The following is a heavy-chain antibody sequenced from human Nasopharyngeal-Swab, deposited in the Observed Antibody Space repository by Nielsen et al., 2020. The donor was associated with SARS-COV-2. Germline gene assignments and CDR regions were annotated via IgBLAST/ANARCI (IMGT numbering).Heavy chain of an antibody. J-gene: IGHJ4*02. D-gene: IGHD6-19*01. CDR1: GGSISNYY. CDR3: ASGYSSGWYQIDY. CDR2: IYYSGST. Sequence: SETLSLTCTVSGGSISNYYWSWIRQPPGKGLEWIGYIYYSGSTNYNPSLKSRVTISVDTSKNQFSLKLSSVTAADTAVYYCASGYSSGWYQIDYWGQGTLVTVSS. V-gene: IGHV4-59*08.